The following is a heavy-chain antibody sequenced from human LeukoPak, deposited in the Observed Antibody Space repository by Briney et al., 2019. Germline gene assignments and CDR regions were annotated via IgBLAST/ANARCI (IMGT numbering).Heavy chain of an antibody. Sequence: PSETLSLTCAVSGYSINNGYYWGWIRQPPGKGLEWIGSIYHSGSTYYNPSLKSRVTISVDTSKNQFSLNLNSVTAADTAVYYCARGEYSGTLEGAFDIWGQGTMVTVSS. D-gene: IGHD1-26*01. CDR2: IYHSGST. CDR3: ARGEYSGTLEGAFDI. V-gene: IGHV4-38-2*01. J-gene: IGHJ3*02. CDR1: GYSINNGYY.